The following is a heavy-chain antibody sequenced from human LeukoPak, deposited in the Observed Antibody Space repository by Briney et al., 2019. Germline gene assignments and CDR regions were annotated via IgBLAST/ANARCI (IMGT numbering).Heavy chain of an antibody. D-gene: IGHD3-3*01. V-gene: IGHV1-69*02. CDR2: IIPTLDIA. CDR1: GANFSSSS. J-gene: IGHJ6*03. Sequence: SVKFSCKASGANFSSSSISWVRQAPGQGLEWMGRIIPTLDIAHYAQKFQGRVTITTDESTSTAYMELSSLRSEDTAVYYCARGPHYEYYYYYMDVWGKGTTVTVSS. CDR3: ARGPHYEYYYYYMDV.